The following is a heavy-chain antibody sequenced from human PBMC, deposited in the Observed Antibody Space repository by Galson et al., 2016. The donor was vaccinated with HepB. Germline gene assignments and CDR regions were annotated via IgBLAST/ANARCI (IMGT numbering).Heavy chain of an antibody. CDR3: AGGGSFGGPNTWFDS. CDR1: GDTFSSYE. Sequence: SVKVSCKASGDTFSSYEISWVRQAPGQGLEWMGGIIPFLGTPNYAQKFQGRLTISADESTSTAYMELGSLRFDDTAVYFCAGGGSFGGPNTWFDSWGQGTLVTVSS. V-gene: IGHV1-69*13. CDR2: IIPFLGTP. D-gene: IGHD3-16*01. J-gene: IGHJ5*02.